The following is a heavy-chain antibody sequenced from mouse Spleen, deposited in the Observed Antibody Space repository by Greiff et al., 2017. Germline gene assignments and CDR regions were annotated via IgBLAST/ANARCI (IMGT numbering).Heavy chain of an antibody. CDR1: GYSITSGYD. D-gene: IGHD1-1*01. CDR2: ISYSGST. J-gene: IGHJ1*03. V-gene: IGHV3-1*01. Sequence: EVKLVESGPGMVKPSQSLSLTCTVTGYSITSGYDWHWIRHFPGNKLEWMGYISYSGSTNYNPSLKSRISITHDTSKNHFFLKLNSVTTEDTATYYCARDPHYYGSSYCYFDVWGTGTTVTVSS. CDR3: ARDPHYYGSSYCYFDV.